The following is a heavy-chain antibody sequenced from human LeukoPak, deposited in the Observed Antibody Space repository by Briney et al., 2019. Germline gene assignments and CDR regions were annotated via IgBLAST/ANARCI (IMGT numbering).Heavy chain of an antibody. V-gene: IGHV3-33*01. Sequence: GGSLRLSCAASGFTFSSYGMHWVRQAPGKGLERVAVIWYDGSNKYYADSVKGRFTISRDNSKNTLYLQMNSLRAEDTAVYYCAREQNFDWELYGMDVWGKGTTVTVSS. CDR2: IWYDGSNK. J-gene: IGHJ6*04. D-gene: IGHD3-9*01. CDR3: AREQNFDWELYGMDV. CDR1: GFTFSSYG.